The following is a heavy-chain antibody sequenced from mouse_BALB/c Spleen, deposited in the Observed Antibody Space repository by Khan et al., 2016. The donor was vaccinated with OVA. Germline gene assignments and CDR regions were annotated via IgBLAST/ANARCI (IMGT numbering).Heavy chain of an antibody. CDR2: IDPYDSES. CDR3: ARNPFAY. J-gene: IGHJ3*01. CDR1: GYTFTSYW. Sequence: QVQLQQPGAELVRPGASVKLSCEASGYTFTSYWMNWVQQSPEQGLEWIGRIDPYDSESHYNQNFKDKAILTVDKSSSTAYMLRSSLTSEDSAVYYCARNPFAYWGQGTLVTVSA. V-gene: IGHV1-52*01.